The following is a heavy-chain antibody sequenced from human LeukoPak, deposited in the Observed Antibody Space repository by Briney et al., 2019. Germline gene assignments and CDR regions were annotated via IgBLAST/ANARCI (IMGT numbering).Heavy chain of an antibody. CDR3: ARGGWTTGMDY. D-gene: IGHD1-14*01. CDR2: ISGYNGNT. CDR1: GHGFTSHG. J-gene: IGHJ4*02. V-gene: IGHV1-18*01. Sequence: SVTLSCTTSGHGFTSHGISWVRLAPGQGLEWMGWISGYNGNTNYAQKFQGRVTMTTDASTRTGHMEVRGLRSDDTAVYYCARGGWTTGMDYWGQGTLVTVSS.